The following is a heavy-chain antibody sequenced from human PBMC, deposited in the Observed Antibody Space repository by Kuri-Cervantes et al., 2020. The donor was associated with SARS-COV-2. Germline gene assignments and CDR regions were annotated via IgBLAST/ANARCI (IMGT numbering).Heavy chain of an antibody. Sequence: GESLKISCAVSGFTFSSYWMSWVRQAPGKGLEWVADIKHDGGEEYYVDSVKGRFTISRDNAKNSLYLQMHSLRAEDTAVYYCARDMQILTGHYYLNFDYWGQGTLVTDSS. D-gene: IGHD3-9*01. CDR2: IKHDGGEE. CDR3: ARDMQILTGHYYLNFDY. CDR1: GFTFSSYW. V-gene: IGHV3-7*05. J-gene: IGHJ4*02.